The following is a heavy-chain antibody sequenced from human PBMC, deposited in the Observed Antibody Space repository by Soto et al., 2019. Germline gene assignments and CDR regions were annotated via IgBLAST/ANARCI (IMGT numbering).Heavy chain of an antibody. D-gene: IGHD2-21*02. J-gene: IGHJ4*02. V-gene: IGHV3-23*01. CDR3: ANGGRGRFLHIVVVTAIRFDY. Sequence: PGGSLRLSCAASGFTFSSYAMSWVRQAPGKGLEWVSAISGSGGSTYYADSVKGRFTISRDNSKNTLYLQMNSLRAEDMAVYYCANGGRGRFLHIVVVTAIRFDYWGQGTLVTVSS. CDR1: GFTFSSYA. CDR2: ISGSGGST.